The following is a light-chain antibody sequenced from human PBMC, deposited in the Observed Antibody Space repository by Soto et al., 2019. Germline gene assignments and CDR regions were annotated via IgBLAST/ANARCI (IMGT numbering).Light chain of an antibody. CDR1: SSNIGAGYD. Sequence: QSVLTQPPSVSGAPGQRVTISCTGSSSNIGAGYDVHWYQHLPGTAPKLLIYGNSNRPSGVPDRFPGSKSGTSASLAITGLQAEDEADYYCQSYDNSLSGYVFGTGTKVTVL. J-gene: IGLJ1*01. CDR3: QSYDNSLSGYV. V-gene: IGLV1-40*01. CDR2: GNS.